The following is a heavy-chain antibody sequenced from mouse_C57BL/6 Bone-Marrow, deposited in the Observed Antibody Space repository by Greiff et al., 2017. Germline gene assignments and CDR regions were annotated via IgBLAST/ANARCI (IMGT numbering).Heavy chain of an antibody. V-gene: IGHV1-9*01. CDR1: GYSFTGYG. CDR2: ILPGSGST. Sequence: VQLKESGAELMKPWASVKLSCKATGYSFTGYGIEWVKQRPGHGLEWIGEILPGSGSTNYTENVKGKATFTADTSSNTAYMQLSSLTTEDSAIYYCARWGYAMDYWGQGTSVTVSS. J-gene: IGHJ4*01. CDR3: ARWGYAMDY.